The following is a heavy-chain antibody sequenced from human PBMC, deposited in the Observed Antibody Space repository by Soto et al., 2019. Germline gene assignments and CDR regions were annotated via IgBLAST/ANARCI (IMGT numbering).Heavy chain of an antibody. CDR3: AREGYCRTNNCSPGGFYMDV. CDR1: GGSISNDY. V-gene: IGHV4-59*01. CDR2: IYYTGST. Sequence: QVQLQESGPGLVKPSETLSLTCAVSGGSISNDYWSWIRQPPGKGLEWIGYIYYTGSTNYNPSLKSRVTIAVGTSKNQFSLKLSSATAADTAVYYCAREGYCRTNNCSPGGFYMDVWGKGTTVTVSS. J-gene: IGHJ6*03. D-gene: IGHD2-15*01.